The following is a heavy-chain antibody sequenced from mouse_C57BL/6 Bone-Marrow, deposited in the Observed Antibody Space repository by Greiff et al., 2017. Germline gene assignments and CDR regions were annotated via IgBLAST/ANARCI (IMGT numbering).Heavy chain of an antibody. CDR1: GYTFTSYW. CDR2: IDPSDSYT. V-gene: IGHV1-69*01. D-gene: IGHD2-2*01. Sequence: QVQLQQPGAELVMPGASVKLSCKASGYTFTSYWLHWVKQRPGQGLEWIGEIDPSDSYTNYNQKFKGKSTLTVDKSSSTAYMQRSSLTSEDAAVYYCARGLRRVAYWGQGTLVTVSA. CDR3: ARGLRRVAY. J-gene: IGHJ3*01.